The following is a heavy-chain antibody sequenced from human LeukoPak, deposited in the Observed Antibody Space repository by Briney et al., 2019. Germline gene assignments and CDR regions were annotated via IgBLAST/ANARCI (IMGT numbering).Heavy chain of an antibody. CDR2: INHSGST. D-gene: IGHD3-10*01. Sequence: SETLSLTCAVYGGSFSGYYWSWIRQPPGKGLEWIGEINHSGSTNYNPSLKSRVTISVDTSKNQFSLKLSSVTAADTAVYYCARVRDGSGSSVFDYWAREPWSPSPQ. J-gene: IGHJ4*02. V-gene: IGHV4-34*01. CDR1: GGSFSGYY. CDR3: ARVRDGSGSSVFDY.